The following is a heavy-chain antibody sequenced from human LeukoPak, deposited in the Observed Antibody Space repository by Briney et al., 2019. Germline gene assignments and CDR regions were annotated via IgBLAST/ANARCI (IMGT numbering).Heavy chain of an antibody. Sequence: SETLSLTCTVSGYSISSGYYWGLLRPPPGKGLEGIGTSYHSGSTYYNPSLKSRVTISVDTSKNQFSLKLTSVTAADTAVYCCARVRGYCSSTICYRYYFDYWGQGTLVTVSS. CDR2: SYHSGST. CDR3: ARVRGYCSSTICYRYYFDY. V-gene: IGHV4-38-2*02. CDR1: GYSISSGYY. D-gene: IGHD2-2*01. J-gene: IGHJ4*02.